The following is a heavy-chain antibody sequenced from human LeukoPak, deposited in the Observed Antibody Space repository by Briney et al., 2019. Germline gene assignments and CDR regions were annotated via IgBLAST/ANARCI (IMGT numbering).Heavy chain of an antibody. D-gene: IGHD3-22*01. CDR3: ARTYDSSGYYSYYFDY. J-gene: IGHJ4*02. V-gene: IGHV5-51*01. Sequence: GESLKISGKGSGYSFTGYWSGWVRQMPGKGLEWMGIIYPGDSDTRYSPSFQGQVTISADKSISTAYLQWSSLKDSDTAMYYCARTYDSSGYYSYYFDYWGQGTLVTVSS. CDR2: IYPGDSDT. CDR1: GYSFTGYW.